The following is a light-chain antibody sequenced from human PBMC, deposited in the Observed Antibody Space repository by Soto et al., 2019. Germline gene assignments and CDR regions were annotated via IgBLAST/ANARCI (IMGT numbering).Light chain of an antibody. Sequence: DIQMTQSPSSLSASVGDRVTITCRASQSISNYLNWYQQKPGKAPNLLIYAASSLQSGVPSRFSGSGSGTDCALTISSLQPEDFATYYCQQSYSTPRTFGQGTEVEIK. CDR1: QSISNY. V-gene: IGKV1-39*01. J-gene: IGKJ1*01. CDR3: QQSYSTPRT. CDR2: AAS.